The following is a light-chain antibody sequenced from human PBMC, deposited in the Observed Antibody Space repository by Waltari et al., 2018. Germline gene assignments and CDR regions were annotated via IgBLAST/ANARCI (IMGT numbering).Light chain of an antibody. CDR3: QAYDRSLSGHVV. CDR1: SSNIGVGYD. V-gene: IGLV1-40*01. Sequence: QSGLTQPPSVSGAPGQRVTISCTGSSSNIGVGYDVHWYQQVPGAAPKLLIYGSTIRTSWVPDRFSGSKSCTSASLAITGLQAEDESDYYCQAYDRSLSGHVVFGGGTKLTVL. J-gene: IGLJ2*01. CDR2: GST.